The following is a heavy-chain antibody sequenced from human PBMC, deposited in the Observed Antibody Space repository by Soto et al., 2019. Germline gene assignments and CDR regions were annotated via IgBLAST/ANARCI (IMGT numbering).Heavy chain of an antibody. Sequence: GGSLRLSCAASGFTFSSSAVHWVRQAPGKGLEWVAVISYDGSNKYYADSVKGRFTISRDNSKNTLYLQMNSLRAEDTAMYYCARDKRRGVAVAATVIAYWGQGTLVTVSS. CDR3: ARDKRRGVAVAATVIAY. V-gene: IGHV3-30-3*01. D-gene: IGHD6-19*01. CDR2: ISYDGSNK. CDR1: GFTFSSSA. J-gene: IGHJ4*02.